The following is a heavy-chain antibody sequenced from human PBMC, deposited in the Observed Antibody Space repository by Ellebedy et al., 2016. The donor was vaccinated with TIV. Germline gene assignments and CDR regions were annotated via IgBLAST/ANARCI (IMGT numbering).Heavy chain of an antibody. V-gene: IGHV1-8*01. D-gene: IGHD5-24*01. Sequence: ASVKVSCKASGYTFTSYDINWVRQATGQGLEWMGWMNPNSGNTGYAPKFQGRVTMTRNTSIATAYMELTSLTSEDTAVYYCARRQFYMSDYWGQGALVTVSS. CDR1: GYTFTSYD. CDR2: MNPNSGNT. J-gene: IGHJ4*02. CDR3: ARRQFYMSDY.